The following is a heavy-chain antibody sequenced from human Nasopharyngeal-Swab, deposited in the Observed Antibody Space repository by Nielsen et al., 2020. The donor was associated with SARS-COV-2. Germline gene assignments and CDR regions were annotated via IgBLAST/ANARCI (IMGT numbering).Heavy chain of an antibody. V-gene: IGHV2-70*01. D-gene: IGHD5-18*01. J-gene: IGHJ4*02. CDR2: VDWDDDK. CDR3: ARLRGYSYGIDY. Sequence: IRQAPGKALEWLALVDWDDDKYYSTSLKTRLTISKDTSKNQVVLTMTNMDPVDTATYYCARLRGYSYGIDYWGQGTPVTVSS.